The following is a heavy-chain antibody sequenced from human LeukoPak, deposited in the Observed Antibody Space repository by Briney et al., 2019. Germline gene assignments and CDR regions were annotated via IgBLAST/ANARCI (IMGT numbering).Heavy chain of an antibody. J-gene: IGHJ4*02. V-gene: IGHV4-39*01. CDR1: GGSISSSSAY. CDR2: IYYSKNT. D-gene: IGHD5-18*01. CDR3: VSPRGFSYGYFDY. Sequence: PSETLCLTCTVSGGSISSSSAYWGWIRQPPGKGLEWIGSIYYSKNTYYNPSLKSRVTISADTSKNQFSLTLGSVSATDTAVYYCVSPRGFSYGYFDYWGQGTLVYVSS.